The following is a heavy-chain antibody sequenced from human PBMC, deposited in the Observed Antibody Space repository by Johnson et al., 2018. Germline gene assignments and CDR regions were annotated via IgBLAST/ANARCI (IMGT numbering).Heavy chain of an antibody. V-gene: IGHV5-51*01. CDR3: ARPHVGRGYRIEYFQH. D-gene: IGHD3-22*01. CDR2: IYPVDSDT. CDR1: GYSFTSYW. Sequence: VQLVESGAEVKKPGESLKISCKGSGYSFTSYWIGWVRQMPGKGLEWMGIIYPVDSDTRYSPSFQGQVTISAAKSISTAYLQWSSLKASDTAMYYCARPHVGRGYRIEYFQHWGQGTLVTVSS. J-gene: IGHJ1*01.